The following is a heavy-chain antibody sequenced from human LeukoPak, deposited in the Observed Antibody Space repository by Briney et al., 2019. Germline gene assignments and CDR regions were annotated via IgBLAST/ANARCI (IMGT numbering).Heavy chain of an antibody. D-gene: IGHD5-12*01. CDR1: GFIFSDSY. J-gene: IGHJ4*02. V-gene: IGHV3-11*06. Sequence: GGSLRLSCAASGFIFSDSYMSWIRQAPGKGLEWISYISGSGSYTNYADSVKGRFTISRDNAKNSLDLQMNSLRAEDTAVYYCARFVYSGYVGGLDFWGQGSLVTVSS. CDR3: ARFVYSGYVGGLDF. CDR2: ISGSGSYT.